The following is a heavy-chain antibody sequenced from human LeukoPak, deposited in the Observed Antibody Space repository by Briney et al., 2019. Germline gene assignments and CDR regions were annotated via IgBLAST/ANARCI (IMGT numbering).Heavy chain of an antibody. CDR2: IKSDGSQK. J-gene: IGHJ4*02. CDR1: EFMFSSFW. D-gene: IGHD3-3*01. V-gene: IGHV3-7*03. CDR3: TRVFGGYDVSDY. Sequence: PGGSLRLSCAASEFMFSSFWMSWVRQAPGKGLEWVANIKSDGSQKYYVDSVGGRFTISRDNAKNSLYLQMDSLRVDDTAVYYCTRVFGGYDVSDYWGQGTLVTVSS.